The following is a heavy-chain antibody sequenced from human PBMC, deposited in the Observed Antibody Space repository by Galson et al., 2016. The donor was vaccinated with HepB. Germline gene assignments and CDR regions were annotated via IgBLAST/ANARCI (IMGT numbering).Heavy chain of an antibody. D-gene: IGHD3-3*02. CDR1: GFSFSRHA. J-gene: IGHJ4*02. Sequence: SLRLSCAASGFSFSRHAMHWVRQAPGKGLEWVAVISNDGTRRYYTDSVKGRFSISRDNSKNTLYVQMNTLRTEDTAVYYCARSAGGLMAQGISEYFDFWGQGALVTVSS. V-gene: IGHV3-30-3*01. CDR3: ARSAGGLMAQGISEYFDF. CDR2: ISNDGTRR.